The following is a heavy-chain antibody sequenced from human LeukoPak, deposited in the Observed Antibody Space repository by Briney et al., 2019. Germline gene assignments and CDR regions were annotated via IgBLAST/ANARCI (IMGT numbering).Heavy chain of an antibody. V-gene: IGHV3-49*04. D-gene: IGHD3-10*01. J-gene: IGHJ4*02. CDR3: TRVRSGNDFDY. CDR1: GFTFGDYA. CDR2: IRSRAYGGTT. Sequence: PGGSLRLSCTASGFTFGDYAMSWVRQAPGNGLEWVGFIRSRAYGGTTQYAASVKGRFSISRDDSKSIAYLQMSSLKTEDTAVYYCTRVRSGNDFDYWGQGTLVTVSS.